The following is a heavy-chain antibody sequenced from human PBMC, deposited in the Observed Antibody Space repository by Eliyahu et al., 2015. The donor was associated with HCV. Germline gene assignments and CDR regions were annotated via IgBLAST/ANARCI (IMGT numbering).Heavy chain of an antibody. CDR1: AFIFSKYS. CDR3: ARDGGGTDY. J-gene: IGHJ4*02. CDR2: XSSSSNYI. Sequence: EVQLVESGGGLVKPGGSLRLSCAASAFIFSKYSMHWVRQAPGKGLEWVSFXSSSSNYIYYADSVKGRFTISRDNANNSLYLQMNSLRAEDTALYYCARDGGGTDYWGQGTLVTVSS. V-gene: IGHV3-21*01. D-gene: IGHD1-1*01.